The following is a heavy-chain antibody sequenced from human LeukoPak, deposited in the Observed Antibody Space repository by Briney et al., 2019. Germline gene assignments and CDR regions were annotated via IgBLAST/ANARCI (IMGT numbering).Heavy chain of an antibody. D-gene: IGHD4-17*01. CDR2: INPNNGGT. Sequence: ASVKVSCKASGYTFSGYYIHWVRQAPGQGLEWMGWINPNNGGTNYAQKFQGRVTMTRDTSISTAYMEMSRLRSDDTAVYYCARDDCDYVAYAFDMWGQGTMVTVSS. J-gene: IGHJ3*02. V-gene: IGHV1-2*02. CDR3: ARDDCDYVAYAFDM. CDR1: GYTFSGYY.